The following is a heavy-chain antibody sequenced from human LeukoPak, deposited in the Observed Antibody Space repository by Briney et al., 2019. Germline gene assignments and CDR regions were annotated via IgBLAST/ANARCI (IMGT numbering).Heavy chain of an antibody. V-gene: IGHV3-23*01. CDR2: ISTSGAST. CDR3: AKGVPTRPLYYFDN. CDR1: GFTFNNYA. J-gene: IGHJ4*02. Sequence: GGSLRLSCAASGFTFNNYAMTWVRQAPGKGLEWVSVISTSGASTYSADSVKGRFTISRDNSKNTLYLQMNTLRVEDTAVYYCAKGVPTRPLYYFDNWGQGTLVTVSS. D-gene: IGHD6-6*01.